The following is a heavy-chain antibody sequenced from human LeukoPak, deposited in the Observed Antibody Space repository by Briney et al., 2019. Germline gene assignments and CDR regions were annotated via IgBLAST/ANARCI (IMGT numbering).Heavy chain of an antibody. D-gene: IGHD3-22*01. CDR2: IYYSGST. V-gene: IGHV4-39*01. J-gene: IGHJ3*02. CDR1: GGSISSSSYY. Sequence: PSETLSLTCTVSGGSISSSSYYWGWIRQPPGKGLEWIGSIYYSGSTYYNPSLKSRVTISVDTSKNQFSLKLSSVTAADTAVYYCARHKTYYYDSSGYYYGAPDAFDIWGQGTMDTVSS. CDR3: ARHKTYYYDSSGYYYGAPDAFDI.